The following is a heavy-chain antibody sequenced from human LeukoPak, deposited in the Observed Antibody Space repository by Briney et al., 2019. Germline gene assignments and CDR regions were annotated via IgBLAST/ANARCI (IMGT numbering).Heavy chain of an antibody. CDR3: ARDLSYYESSGYNRGVDYMDV. D-gene: IGHD3-22*01. Sequence: GGSLRLSCAASGFIFSSYSMNWVRQAPGKGLEWVSSISISSTYIYYADSLKGRFTISRDNAKNSLYLQMNSLRAEDTAAYYCARDLSYYESSGYNRGVDYMDVWGKGTTVTVSS. V-gene: IGHV3-21*01. CDR2: ISISSTYI. CDR1: GFIFSSYS. J-gene: IGHJ6*03.